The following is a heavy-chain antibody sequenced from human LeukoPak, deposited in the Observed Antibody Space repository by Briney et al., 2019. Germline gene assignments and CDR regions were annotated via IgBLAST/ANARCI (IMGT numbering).Heavy chain of an antibody. CDR3: ARHGKGATSNPANYFDY. D-gene: IGHD1-26*01. CDR2: IYPGDSDT. J-gene: IGHJ4*02. CDR1: GYNFTNYW. V-gene: IGHV5-51*01. Sequence: GESLKISCKGSGYNFTNYWIGWVRQMPGKGLEWMGIIYPGDSDTRYSPSFQGQVTISADKSISTAYLQWSSLKASDTAMYYCARHGKGATSNPANYFDYWGQGTLVTVSS.